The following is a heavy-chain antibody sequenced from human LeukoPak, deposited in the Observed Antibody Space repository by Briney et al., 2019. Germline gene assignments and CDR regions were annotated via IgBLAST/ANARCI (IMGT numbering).Heavy chain of an antibody. CDR1: GFPFSSYA. J-gene: IGHJ6*02. CDR2: ISDSGGST. V-gene: IGHV3-64D*09. Sequence: GESLRLSCSASGFPFSSYAMHWVRQAPGKGLEYVSAISDSGGSTYYADSVKGRFTISRDNSKNTLYLQMSSLRAEDTAVYFCVRGYSFGPYGMDVWGQGTTVTVSS. CDR3: VRGYSFGPYGMDV. D-gene: IGHD2-15*01.